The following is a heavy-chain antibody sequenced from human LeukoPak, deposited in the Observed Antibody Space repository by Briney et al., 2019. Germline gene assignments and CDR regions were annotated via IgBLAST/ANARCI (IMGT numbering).Heavy chain of an antibody. D-gene: IGHD3-22*01. Sequence: ASVTVSFRGSGYTFTTYDITWVRQAPGQGLERVGWMNPKSGDTAFAQKFQGRVAMTRATSISTAYMELSSLRSEDTAVYYCARALGDYYDTSGYYYAVPAHWGQGTLVTVSS. V-gene: IGHV1-8*01. CDR2: MNPKSGDT. CDR3: ARALGDYYDTSGYYYAVPAH. CDR1: GYTFTTYD. J-gene: IGHJ4*02.